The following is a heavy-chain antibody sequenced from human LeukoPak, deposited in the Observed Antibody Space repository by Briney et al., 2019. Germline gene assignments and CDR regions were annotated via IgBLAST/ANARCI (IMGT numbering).Heavy chain of an antibody. CDR3: AKMTRMSSGDSF. Sequence: GRSLRLSCAPSGFTFSSYAMSWVRQAPGKGLEWVSAISGSGGSTYYADSAKGRFTISRDNSKNTLYLQMNSLRAGDTAVYYCAKMTRMSSGDSFGGQGTLVTVSS. D-gene: IGHD2-15*01. CDR2: ISGSGGST. V-gene: IGHV3-23*01. CDR1: GFTFSSYA. J-gene: IGHJ4*02.